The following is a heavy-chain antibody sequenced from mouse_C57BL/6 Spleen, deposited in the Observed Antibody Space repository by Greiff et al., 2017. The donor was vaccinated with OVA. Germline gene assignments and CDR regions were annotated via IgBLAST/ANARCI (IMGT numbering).Heavy chain of an antibody. CDR3: ARRRFLYAMDY. CDR1: GYTFTSYW. CDR2: IDPSDSYT. Sequence: QVQLQQPGAELVKPGASVKLSCKASGYTFTSYWMQWVKQRPGQGLEWIGEIDPSDSYTNYNQKFKGKATLTVDTSSSTAYMQLSSLTSEDSAGYYCARRRFLYAMDYWGQGTSVTVSS. J-gene: IGHJ4*01. V-gene: IGHV1-50*01.